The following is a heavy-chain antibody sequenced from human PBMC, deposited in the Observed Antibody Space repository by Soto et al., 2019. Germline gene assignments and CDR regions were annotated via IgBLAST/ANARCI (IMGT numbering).Heavy chain of an antibody. D-gene: IGHD4-17*01. V-gene: IGHV3-23*01. CDR3: ASGRGHGDSYYFDY. J-gene: IGHJ4*02. Sequence: GGSLRLSCAASGFTFSSYAMSWVRQAPGKGLEWVSAISGSGGSTYYADSVKGRFTISRDNSKNTLYMQMNSLRAEDTAVYYCASGRGHGDSYYFDYWGQGTLVTVSS. CDR1: GFTFSSYA. CDR2: ISGSGGST.